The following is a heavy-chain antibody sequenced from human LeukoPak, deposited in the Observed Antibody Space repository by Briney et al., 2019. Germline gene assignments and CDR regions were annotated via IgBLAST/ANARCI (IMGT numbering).Heavy chain of an antibody. CDR3: ARDPKYSNSWFFDY. V-gene: IGHV3-33*01. Sequence: GGSLTLFCAASGFALSRSGVQWARQAPGKGLEWVAVVWYDGNNKHYADSVKSRFTISKNNSNNTLYLQMNSLRAEDTAVYYCARDPKYSNSWFFDYWGQGTLVTVSS. CDR2: VWYDGNNK. CDR1: GFALSRSG. D-gene: IGHD6-13*01. J-gene: IGHJ4*02.